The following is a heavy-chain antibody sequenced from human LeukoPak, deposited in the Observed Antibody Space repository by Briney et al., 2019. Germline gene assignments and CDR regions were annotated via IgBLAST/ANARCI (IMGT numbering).Heavy chain of an antibody. D-gene: IGHD3-3*01. CDR3: ATLNSFGSDY. V-gene: IGHV3-74*01. CDR2: IETDGRTT. Sequence: PGGSLTLSCAASGFTFSRFWMHWVRQPPGKGLVWVSRIETDGRTTNYADSVKGRFTISRDNAKNTVYLQMSSLRAEDTAVYYCATLNSFGSDYWGQGVLVTVSS. J-gene: IGHJ4*02. CDR1: GFTFSRFW.